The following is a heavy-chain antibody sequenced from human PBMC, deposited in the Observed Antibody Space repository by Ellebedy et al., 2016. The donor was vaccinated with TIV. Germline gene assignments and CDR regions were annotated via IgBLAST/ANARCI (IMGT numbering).Heavy chain of an antibody. Sequence: ASVKVSCKASGYTSTTYYIHWMRQAPGQGLEWMGWITPNSGVTHFSPRFQGRVTLTRDTSTSTAYIELSSLRSDDTAVYYCAREPLPSNTQEWTQGFDSWGQGTLVTVSS. V-gene: IGHV1-2*02. J-gene: IGHJ4*02. CDR3: AREPLPSNTQEWTQGFDS. D-gene: IGHD3-3*01. CDR1: GYTSTTYY. CDR2: ITPNSGVT.